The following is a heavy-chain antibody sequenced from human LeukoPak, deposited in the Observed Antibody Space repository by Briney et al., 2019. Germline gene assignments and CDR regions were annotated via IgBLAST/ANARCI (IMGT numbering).Heavy chain of an antibody. CDR2: IYYSGST. J-gene: IGHJ6*03. CDR3: ARSTGTTGCYYYYMDV. V-gene: IGHV4-59*01. Sequence: SETLSLTCTVSGGSISSYYWSWIRQPPGKGLEWIGYIYYSGSTNYNPSLKSRVTISVDTSKNQFSLKLSSVTAADTAVYYCARSTGTTGCYYYYMDVWGKGTTVTVSS. D-gene: IGHD1-1*01. CDR1: GGSISSYY.